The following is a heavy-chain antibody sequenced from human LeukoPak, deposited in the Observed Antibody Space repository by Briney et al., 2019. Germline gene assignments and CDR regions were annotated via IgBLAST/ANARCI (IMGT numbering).Heavy chain of an antibody. CDR2: IYHSGST. V-gene: IGHV4-38-2*02. D-gene: IGHD3-10*01. CDR3: ARGNPGFGNFDY. CDR1: GYSISSGYY. Sequence: SETLSLTCTVSGYSISSGYYWGWIRQPPGKGLEWIGSIYHSGSTNYNPSLRSRVTISIDKSKNQFSLKLTSVTAADTAVYYCARGNPGFGNFDYWGQGTLVTVSS. J-gene: IGHJ4*02.